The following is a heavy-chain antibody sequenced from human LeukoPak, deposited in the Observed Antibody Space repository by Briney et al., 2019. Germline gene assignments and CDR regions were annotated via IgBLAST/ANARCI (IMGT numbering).Heavy chain of an antibody. CDR3: ASLDFNYDFWSGYSYFDY. CDR2: ISSSGSTI. Sequence: GGSLRLSCAASGFTFSSYEMNWVRQAPGKGLECVSYISSSGSTIYYADSVKGRFTISRDNAKNSLYLQMNSLRAEDTAVYYCASLDFNYDFWSGYSYFDYWGQGTLVTVSS. D-gene: IGHD3-3*01. V-gene: IGHV3-48*03. J-gene: IGHJ4*02. CDR1: GFTFSSYE.